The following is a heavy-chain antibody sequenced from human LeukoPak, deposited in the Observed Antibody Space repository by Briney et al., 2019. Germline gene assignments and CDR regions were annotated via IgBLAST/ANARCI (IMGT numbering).Heavy chain of an antibody. Sequence: GGSLRLSCAASRFTFSDYYMSWIRQAPGKGLEWVSYISSSGSTIYYADSVKGRFTISRDNAKNSLYLQMNSLRAEDTAVYYCARGTESLRYYYFMDVWGKGTTVTVSS. CDR2: ISSSGSTI. CDR1: RFTFSDYY. J-gene: IGHJ6*03. CDR3: ARGTESLRYYYFMDV. V-gene: IGHV3-11*04.